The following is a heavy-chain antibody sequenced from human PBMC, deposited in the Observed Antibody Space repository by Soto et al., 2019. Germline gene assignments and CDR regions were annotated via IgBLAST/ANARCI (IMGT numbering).Heavy chain of an antibody. CDR1: GFTFSSYA. V-gene: IGHV3-30-3*01. J-gene: IGHJ2*01. CDR3: ARVTGDSWYYYDSSGYSDRGDWYFDL. CDR2: ISYDGSNK. D-gene: IGHD3-22*01. Sequence: GGSLRLSCAASGFTFSSYAMHWVRQAPGKGLEWVAVISYDGSNKYYADSVKGRFTISRDNSKNTLYLQMNSLRAEDTAVYYCARVTGDSWYYYDSSGYSDRGDWYFDLWGRGTLVTVSS.